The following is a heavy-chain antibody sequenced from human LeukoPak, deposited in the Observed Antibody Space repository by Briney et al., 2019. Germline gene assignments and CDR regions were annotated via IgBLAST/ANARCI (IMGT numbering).Heavy chain of an antibody. Sequence: GGSLRLSCAASGFTFSSYHMNWVRQAPGKGLEWVSYISIISSTIYYADSVKGRFTISRDDAKDSVYLQMNSLGAEDTAVYYCARTYERELDYWGQGTLVTVSS. CDR3: ARTYERELDY. V-gene: IGHV3-48*01. CDR2: ISIISSTI. CDR1: GFTFSSYH. J-gene: IGHJ4*02. D-gene: IGHD5-12*01.